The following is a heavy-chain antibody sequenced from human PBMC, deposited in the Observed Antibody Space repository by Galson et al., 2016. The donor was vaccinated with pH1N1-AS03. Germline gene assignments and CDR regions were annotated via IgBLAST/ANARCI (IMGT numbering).Heavy chain of an antibody. D-gene: IGHD3-3*02. CDR1: GFSLTTSGMC. CDR2: IDWDADK. CDR3: ARGIRPYYYAMDV. J-gene: IGHJ6*02. Sequence: PALVKPTQTLTLTCAISGFSLTTSGMCVNWIRQPPGKALEWLARIDWDADKYFSTSLETRLTISRDTSKNHVVLTLTNMGPEDTGTYYCARGIRPYYYAMDVWGQGTTVTVSS. V-gene: IGHV2-70*11.